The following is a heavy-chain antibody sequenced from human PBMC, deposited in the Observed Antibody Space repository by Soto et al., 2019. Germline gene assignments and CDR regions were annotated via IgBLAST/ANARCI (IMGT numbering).Heavy chain of an antibody. CDR1: GYTFTDYY. J-gene: IGHJ4*02. D-gene: IGHD6-13*01. Sequence: ASVKVSCKASGYTFTDYYMHWVRQAPGQGLEWMGWINPESGDTDYAQNFQGRVTMTRATSISTAYMELSRLRSDDSAVYYCARVLQSSGYIQNFDYWGQGTLVTVSS. V-gene: IGHV1-2*02. CDR3: ARVLQSSGYIQNFDY. CDR2: INPESGDT.